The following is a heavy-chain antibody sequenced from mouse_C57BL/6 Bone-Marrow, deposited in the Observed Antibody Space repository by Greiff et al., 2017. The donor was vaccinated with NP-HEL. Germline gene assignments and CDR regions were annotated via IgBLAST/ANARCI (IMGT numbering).Heavy chain of an antibody. CDR2: FYPGSGSI. CDR3: ARHEYSRYYYGSSHWYFDV. J-gene: IGHJ1*03. Sequence: QVHVKQSGAELVKPGASVKLSCKASGYTFTEYTIHWVKQRSGQGLEWIGWFYPGSGSIKYNEKFKDKATLTADKSSSTVYMELSRLTSEDSAVYFCARHEYSRYYYGSSHWYFDVWGTGTTVTVSS. V-gene: IGHV1-62-2*01. D-gene: IGHD1-1*01. CDR1: GYTFTEYT.